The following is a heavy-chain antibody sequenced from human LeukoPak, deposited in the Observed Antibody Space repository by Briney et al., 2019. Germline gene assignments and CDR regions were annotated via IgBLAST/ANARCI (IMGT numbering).Heavy chain of an antibody. CDR3: AKDDGDCSFDP. CDR2: ISGSGGST. V-gene: IGHV3-23*01. CDR1: GFTFSSYG. D-gene: IGHD4-17*01. J-gene: IGHJ5*02. Sequence: PGGSLRLSCAASGFTFSSYGMSWVRQAPGKGLEGVSAISGSGGSTYYADSVKGRFTISRDNSKNTLYLQMNSLRAEDAAVYYCAKDDGDCSFDPWGQGTLVTVSS.